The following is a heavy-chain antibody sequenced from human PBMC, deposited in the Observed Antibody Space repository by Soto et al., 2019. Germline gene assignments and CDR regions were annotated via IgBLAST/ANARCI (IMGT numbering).Heavy chain of an antibody. V-gene: IGHV6-1*01. J-gene: IGHJ6*03. CDR1: GDSVSSNSAS. Sequence: SQTLSLTCAISGDSVSSNSASWNWIRPSPSRGLEWLGRTYYRSKWYNDYAVSVKSRITINPDTSKNQFSLQLNSVTPEDTAVYYCARERGSPGSGSYWGDYYYYYMDVWGKGTTVTVSS. D-gene: IGHD3-10*01. CDR2: TYYRSKWYN. CDR3: ARERGSPGSGSYWGDYYYYYMDV.